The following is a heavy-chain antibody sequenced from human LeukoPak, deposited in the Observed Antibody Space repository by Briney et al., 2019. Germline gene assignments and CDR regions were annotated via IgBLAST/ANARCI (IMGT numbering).Heavy chain of an antibody. V-gene: IGHV7-4-1*02. CDR3: ARQLERRYYYYMDV. J-gene: IGHJ6*03. CDR2: INTNTGNP. D-gene: IGHD1-1*01. CDR1: GYTFTSYA. Sequence: ASVKVSCKASGYTFTSYAMNWVRQAPGQGLEWMGWINTNTGNPTYAQGFTGRFVFSLDTSVSTAYLQISSLKAEDTAVYYCARQLERRYYYYMDVWGKGTTVTVSS.